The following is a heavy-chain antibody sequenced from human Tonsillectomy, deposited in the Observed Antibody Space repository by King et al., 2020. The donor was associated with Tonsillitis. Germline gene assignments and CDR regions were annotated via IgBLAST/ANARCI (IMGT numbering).Heavy chain of an antibody. CDR1: GGSISNSY. J-gene: IGHJ4*02. V-gene: IGHV4-59*01. D-gene: IGHD6-19*01. CDR2: IYDDGGT. CDR3: ARGSRGGWSPFDY. Sequence: VQLQESGPGLVKTSETLSLTCTVSGGSISNSYWNWIRQSPGKGLEWIGYIYDDGGTNYNPSLKSRLVISVDTSKNQFSLKLSSVTAAETAVYYCARGSRGGWSPFDYWGQGALVIVSS.